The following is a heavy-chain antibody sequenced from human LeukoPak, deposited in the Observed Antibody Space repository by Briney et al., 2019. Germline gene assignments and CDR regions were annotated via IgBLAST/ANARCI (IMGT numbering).Heavy chain of an antibody. CDR1: GFTFSCYW. D-gene: IGHD2-8*01. Sequence: GGSLRLSCAASGFTFSCYWMTWVRQAPGKGLECVANINEDGGEGYYVDSVKGRFTVSRDNAKNSLYLQLTSLRAEDTAVYYCATRYCTISACRASSYKSFDVWGKGTTVIVSS. J-gene: IGHJ6*04. CDR3: ATRYCTISACRASSYKSFDV. CDR2: INEDGGEG. V-gene: IGHV3-7*01.